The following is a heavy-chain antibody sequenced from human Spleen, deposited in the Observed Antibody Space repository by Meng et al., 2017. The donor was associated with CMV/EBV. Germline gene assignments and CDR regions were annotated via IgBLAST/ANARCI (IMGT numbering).Heavy chain of an antibody. D-gene: IGHD4-11*01. Sequence: GGSLRLSCTASGFIFHDYTMHWVRQVPGKGLEWVSGINWNSDNIFYADSVKGRFTISRDNAKNSLYLQMNSLRAEDTALYYCAKDVVGAATTYYFDYWGQGTLVTVSS. J-gene: IGHJ4*02. CDR1: GFIFHDYT. V-gene: IGHV3-9*01. CDR3: AKDVVGAATTYYFDY. CDR2: INWNSDNI.